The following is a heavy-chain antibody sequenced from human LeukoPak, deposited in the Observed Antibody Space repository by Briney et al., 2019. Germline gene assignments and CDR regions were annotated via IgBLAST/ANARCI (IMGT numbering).Heavy chain of an antibody. V-gene: IGHV1-18*01. Sequence: ASEKVSFKCSVYSFTIYGSSWVRQAPGQGMEWRGWSSAYNGNRNNAQKLQGRVTMTTETSTSTAYMELRSLRSADTALYYCARDVPYSSSWYSGMDVWGQGTTVTVSS. D-gene: IGHD6-13*01. CDR3: ARDVPYSSSWYSGMDV. CDR1: VYSFTIYG. CDR2: SSAYNGNR. J-gene: IGHJ6*02.